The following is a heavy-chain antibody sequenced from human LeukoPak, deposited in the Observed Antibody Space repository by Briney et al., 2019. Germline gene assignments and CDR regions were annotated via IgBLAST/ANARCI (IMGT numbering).Heavy chain of an antibody. CDR3: ARAGGDYYYGSGSYRLDY. D-gene: IGHD3-10*01. Sequence: GASVKVSCKASGFTFTSSAMQWVRQARGQRLEWIGWIVVGSGNTNYAQKFQGRVTITTDESTSTAYMELSSLRSEDTAVYYCARAGGDYYYGSGSYRLDYWGQGTLVTVSS. CDR1: GFTFTSSA. CDR2: IVVGSGNT. J-gene: IGHJ4*02. V-gene: IGHV1-58*02.